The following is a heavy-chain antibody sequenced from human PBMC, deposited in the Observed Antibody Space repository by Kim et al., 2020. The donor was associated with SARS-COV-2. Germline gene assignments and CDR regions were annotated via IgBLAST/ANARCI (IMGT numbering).Heavy chain of an antibody. CDR2: ISAYNGNR. J-gene: IGHJ4*02. CDR3: ARAGSHQPGYNGL. V-gene: IGHV1-18*01. CDR1: GYIFTNYG. D-gene: IGHD2-8*01. Sequence: ASVKVSCKVSGYIFTNYGINWVRQAPGQGLEWMGWISAYNGNRNYAQKLQGRVTMTTDTSTSTAYMELSDLTSDDTAVYYCARAGSHQPGYNGLWGQGSLVTVSS.